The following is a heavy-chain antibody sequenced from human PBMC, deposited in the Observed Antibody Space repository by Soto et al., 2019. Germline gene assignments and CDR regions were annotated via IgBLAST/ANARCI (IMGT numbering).Heavy chain of an antibody. D-gene: IGHD4-17*01. CDR1: GFTFSSYG. CDR2: IWYDGSNK. V-gene: IGHV3-33*01. J-gene: IGHJ6*02. Sequence: QVQLVESGGGVVQPGRSLRLSCAASGFTFSSYGRHWVRQAPGKGLEWVAVIWYDGSNKYYADSVKGRFTISRDNSKNTLYLQMNSLRAEDTAVYYCARDLRTTVTDDYYYGMDVWGQGTTVTVSS. CDR3: ARDLRTTVTDDYYYGMDV.